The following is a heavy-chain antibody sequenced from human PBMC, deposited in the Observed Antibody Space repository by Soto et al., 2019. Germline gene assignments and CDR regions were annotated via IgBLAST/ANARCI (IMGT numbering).Heavy chain of an antibody. V-gene: IGHV4-31*03. CDR1: GGSISSGGYY. Sequence: QVQLQESGPGLVKPSQTLSLTCTVSGGSISSGGYYWSWIRQHPGKGLERIGYIYYTGSTYYNPSLKSRVTLSVDTSKNQFALELCSVTAADTAVYYCATLYMVRGVRTFDYWGQGTLVTVSS. J-gene: IGHJ4*02. CDR2: IYYTGST. D-gene: IGHD3-10*01. CDR3: ATLYMVRGVRTFDY.